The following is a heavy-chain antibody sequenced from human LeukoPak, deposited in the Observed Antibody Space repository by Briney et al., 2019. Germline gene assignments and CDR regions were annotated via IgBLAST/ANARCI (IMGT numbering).Heavy chain of an antibody. CDR1: GFTFSSYG. J-gene: IGHJ4*02. CDR2: IWYDGSNK. CDR3: ARDLGGYDPTFDY. V-gene: IGHV3-33*01. Sequence: TGGSLRLSCAASGFTFSSYGMHWVRQAPGKGLEWVAVIWYDGSNKYYADSVKGRFTISRDNSKNTLYLQMNSLRAEDTAVYYCARDLGGYDPTFDYWGQGTLVTVSS. D-gene: IGHD5-12*01.